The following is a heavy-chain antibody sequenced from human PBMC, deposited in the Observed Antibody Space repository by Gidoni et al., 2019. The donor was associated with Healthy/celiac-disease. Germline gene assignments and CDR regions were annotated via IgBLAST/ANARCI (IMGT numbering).Heavy chain of an antibody. V-gene: IGHV4-59*01. CDR3: ARVTYYYGSGRSNYYYYGMDV. D-gene: IGHD3-10*01. CDR2: IYYSGST. Sequence: QVQLQESGPGLVKPSETLSLTCTVSGVSISSYYWSWIRQPPGKGLEWIGYIYYSGSTNYNPALKSRVTISVETSKNQFSRKLSSVTAADTAVYYCARVTYYYGSGRSNYYYYGMDVWGQGTTVTVSS. CDR1: GVSISSYY. J-gene: IGHJ6*02.